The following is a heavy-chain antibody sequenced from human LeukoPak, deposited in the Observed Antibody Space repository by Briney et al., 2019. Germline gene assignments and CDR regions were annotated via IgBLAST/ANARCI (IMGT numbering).Heavy chain of an antibody. J-gene: IGHJ4*02. Sequence: SETLSLTCAVYGGSFSGYYWSWIRQPPGKGLEWIGEINHSGSTNYNPSLKSRVTISVDTFKNQFSLKLSSVTAADTAVYYCASTSGYFDYWGQGTLVTVSS. CDR1: GGSFSGYY. D-gene: IGHD3-22*01. V-gene: IGHV4-34*01. CDR2: INHSGST. CDR3: ASTSGYFDY.